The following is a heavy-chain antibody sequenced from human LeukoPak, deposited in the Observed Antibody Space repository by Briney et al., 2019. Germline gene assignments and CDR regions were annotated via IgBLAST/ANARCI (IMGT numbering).Heavy chain of an antibody. D-gene: IGHD3-22*01. J-gene: IGHJ4*02. V-gene: IGHV3-21*01. CDR3: ARDGYYDSSGDY. CDR1: GFTFSSYA. CDR2: ISSSSSYI. Sequence: SGGSLRLSCAASGFTFSSYAMNWVRQAPGKGLEWVSSISSSSSYIYYADSVKGRFTISRDNAKNSLYLQMNSLRAEDTAVYYCARDGYYDSSGDYWGQGTLVTVSS.